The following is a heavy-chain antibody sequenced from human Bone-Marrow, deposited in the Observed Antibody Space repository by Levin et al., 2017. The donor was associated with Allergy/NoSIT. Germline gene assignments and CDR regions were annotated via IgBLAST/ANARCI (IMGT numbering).Heavy chain of an antibody. CDR3: ARLEYDSSGYWSDAFDI. CDR2: IYHSGYT. V-gene: IGHV4-61*03. J-gene: IGHJ3*02. D-gene: IGHD3-22*01. Sequence: KGLEWIGYIYHSGYTNYNPSLRSRVTLSADTSKNHFSLKLRSVTAADTAVYYCARLEYDSSGYWSDAFDIWGQGTMVTVSS.